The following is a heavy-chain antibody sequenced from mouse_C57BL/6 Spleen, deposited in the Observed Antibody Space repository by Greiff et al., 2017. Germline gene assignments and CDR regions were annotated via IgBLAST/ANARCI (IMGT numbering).Heavy chain of an antibody. J-gene: IGHJ2*01. CDR2: ISNLAYSI. V-gene: IGHV5-15*01. D-gene: IGHD2-3*01. CDR1: GFTFSDYG. CDR3: ARQDGYYGYFDY. Sequence: EVQLVESGGGLVQPGGSLKLSCAASGFTFSDYGMAWVRQAPRKGPEWVAFISNLAYSIYYADTVTGRFTISRENAKNTLYLEMSSLRSEDTAMYYCARQDGYYGYFDYWGQGTTLTVSS.